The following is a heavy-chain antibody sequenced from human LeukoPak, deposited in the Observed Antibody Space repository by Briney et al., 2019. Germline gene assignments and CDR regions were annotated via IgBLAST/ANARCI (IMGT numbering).Heavy chain of an antibody. CDR2: MNPDGSAI. J-gene: IGHJ3*02. CDR3: ARDPLNGALDI. V-gene: IGHV3-7*01. CDR1: GFSFSGSW. Sequence: GGSLRLSCTASGFSFSGSWISWVRQLPGKGLEWLADMNPDGSAIVYVDSVKGRFTVSRNNAKDSLYLQMDGLRAEDTAAYYCARDPLNGALDIWGQGTLVTVSS.